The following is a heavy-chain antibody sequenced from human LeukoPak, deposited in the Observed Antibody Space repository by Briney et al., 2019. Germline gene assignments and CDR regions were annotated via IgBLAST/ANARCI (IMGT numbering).Heavy chain of an antibody. Sequence: PGGSLRLSCAASGFTFSSYSMNWVRQAPGKGLEWVSSISSSSSYIYYADSVKGRFTISRDNAKNSLFLQMNSLRAEDTAVYCCARDQGWNYQWGDVWGKGTTVTVSS. CDR1: GFTFSSYS. J-gene: IGHJ6*04. V-gene: IGHV3-21*01. CDR2: ISSSSSYI. D-gene: IGHD1-7*01. CDR3: ARDQGWNYQWGDV.